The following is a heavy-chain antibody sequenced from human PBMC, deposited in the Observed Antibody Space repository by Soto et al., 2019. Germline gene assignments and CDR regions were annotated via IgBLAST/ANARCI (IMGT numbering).Heavy chain of an antibody. D-gene: IGHD6-6*01. J-gene: IGHJ4*02. V-gene: IGHV4-59*01. CDR2: IYNSGNT. CDR3: AAPPRY. CDR1: GGSISSYY. Sequence: PSETLSLTCTVSGGSISSYYWNWIRQPPGKGLEWIGYIYNSGNTNYNPSLRSRVIISIDTSKNQFSLKLTSVTAADTAVYYSAAPPRYWGQGTLVTLSS.